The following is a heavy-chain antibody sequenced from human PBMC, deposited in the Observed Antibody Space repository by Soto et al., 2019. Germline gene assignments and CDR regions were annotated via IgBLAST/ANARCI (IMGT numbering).Heavy chain of an antibody. CDR1: GGSISSSNW. D-gene: IGHD2-21*02. CDR3: ARDLWGYCGADCYPLDV. V-gene: IGHV4-4*02. J-gene: IGHJ6*02. Sequence: SETLSLTCAVSGGSISSSNWWSWVRQPSGKGLEWIGEIYHSGSTNYNPSLKSRVTISVDKSKNQFSLKLSSVTDADTAEYYCARDLWGYCGADCYPLDVWGQGTTVTVS. CDR2: IYHSGST.